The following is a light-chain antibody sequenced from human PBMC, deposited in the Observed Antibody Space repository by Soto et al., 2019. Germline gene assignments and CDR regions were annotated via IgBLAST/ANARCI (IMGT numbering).Light chain of an antibody. CDR1: QSVANNY. J-gene: IGKJ4*01. CDR3: AQYGITPLT. Sequence: EIVLTQSPGTLSLSPGERATLSCRVSQSVANNYLAWYQQKPGQAPRFLIYDASSRDTGIPDRFSGSRSGTDFTLTISTLEPQDFAVDYCAQYGITPLTFGGETKVEIK. V-gene: IGKV3-20*01. CDR2: DAS.